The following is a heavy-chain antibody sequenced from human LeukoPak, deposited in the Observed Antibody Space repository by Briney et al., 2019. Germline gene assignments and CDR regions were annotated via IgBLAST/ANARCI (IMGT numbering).Heavy chain of an antibody. D-gene: IGHD6-19*01. Sequence: HPGGSLRLSCAASGFTFSSYAMHWVRQAPGKGLEWVAVISYDGSNKYYADSVKGRFTISRDNSKDTLYLQMNSLRAEDTAVYYCARRRGIAVAGPLDYWGQGTLVTVSS. J-gene: IGHJ4*02. CDR2: ISYDGSNK. CDR1: GFTFSSYA. V-gene: IGHV3-30-3*01. CDR3: ARRRGIAVAGPLDY.